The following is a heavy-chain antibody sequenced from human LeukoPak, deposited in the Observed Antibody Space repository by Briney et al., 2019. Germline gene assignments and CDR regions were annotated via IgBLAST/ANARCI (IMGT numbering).Heavy chain of an antibody. CDR3: ARVQGGGYRTADY. D-gene: IGHD6-19*01. CDR1: GFTFSSYC. CDR2: ISSSSSYI. Sequence: GGPLRLSCAASGFTFSSYCMDWVRQTPGKGLEWVSSISSSSSYIYYADSVKGRFTISRDNAKNSLYLQMNSLRGEDTAMYYCARVQGGGYRTADYWGQGTLVTVSS. J-gene: IGHJ4*02. V-gene: IGHV3-21*01.